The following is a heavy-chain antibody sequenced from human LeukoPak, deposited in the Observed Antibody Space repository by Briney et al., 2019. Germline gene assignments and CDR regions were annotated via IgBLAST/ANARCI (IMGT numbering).Heavy chain of an antibody. CDR2: IYYSGST. Sequence: TSETLSLTCTVSGGSISSSSYYWGWIRQPPGEGLEWIGSIYYSGSTYYNPSLKSRVTISVDTSKNQFSLKLSSVTAADTAVYYCARRPVAPGLGGYYYYYMDVWGKGTTVTVSS. D-gene: IGHD4-23*01. CDR1: GGSISSSSYY. J-gene: IGHJ6*03. CDR3: ARRPVAPGLGGYYYYYMDV. V-gene: IGHV4-39*01.